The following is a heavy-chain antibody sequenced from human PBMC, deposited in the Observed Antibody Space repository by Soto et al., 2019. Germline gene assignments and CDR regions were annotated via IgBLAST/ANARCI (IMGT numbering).Heavy chain of an antibody. V-gene: IGHV3-23*01. CDR1: GFTVSSYA. J-gene: IGHJ6*02. CDR3: ASGYQPYGMDV. Sequence: LRLSFAASGFTVSSYAMSWVRQAPGKGLEWVSAISGSGGSTYYADSVKGRFTISRDNSKNTLYLQMNSLRAEDTAVYYCASGYQPYGMDVWGQGTTVTVSS. D-gene: IGHD3-22*01. CDR2: ISGSGGST.